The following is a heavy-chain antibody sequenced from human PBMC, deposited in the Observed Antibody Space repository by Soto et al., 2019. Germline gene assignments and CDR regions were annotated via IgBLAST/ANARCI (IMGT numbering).Heavy chain of an antibody. Sequence: GESLKISCAASGFTFSSYSMNWVRQAPGKGLEWVSYISSSSSTIYYADSVKGRFTISRDNAKNSLYLQMNSLRAEDTAVYYCARDQYDAFDIWGQGTMVTVSS. D-gene: IGHD4-4*01. CDR2: ISSSSSTI. J-gene: IGHJ3*02. CDR3: ARDQYDAFDI. V-gene: IGHV3-48*01. CDR1: GFTFSSYS.